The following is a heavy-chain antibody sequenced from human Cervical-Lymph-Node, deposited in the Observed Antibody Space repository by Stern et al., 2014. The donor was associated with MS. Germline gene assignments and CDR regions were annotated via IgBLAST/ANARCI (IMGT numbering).Heavy chain of an antibody. CDR2: LWPDGSKK. CDR1: GFTLSSYG. D-gene: IGHD6-19*01. V-gene: IGHV3-33*01. CDR3: ARDRWYTSGWYHYGADV. J-gene: IGHJ6*02. Sequence: VQLVESGGGVVQPGRSLRLSCTPSGFTLSSYGIQWVRQAPGKGLEWLAVLWPDGSKKYYADSVKGRFTLSRDNSKNTVDLQMSSLRGDDTAVYFCARDRWYTSGWYHYGADVWGLGTTVIVSS.